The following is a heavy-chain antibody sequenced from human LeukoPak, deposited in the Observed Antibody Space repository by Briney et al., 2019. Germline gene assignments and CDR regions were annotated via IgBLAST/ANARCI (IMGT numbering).Heavy chain of an antibody. CDR1: GGTFSSYA. CDR2: INPNSGGP. CDR3: ARDIVATIRYYYGMDV. J-gene: IGHJ6*02. V-gene: IGHV1-2*02. D-gene: IGHD5-12*01. Sequence: ASVAPSRKASGGTFSSYAISWVRQAPGQGLEWIGWINPNSGGPTYAQKFQGRATMTRDTSISTAYMELSRLRSDDTAVYYCARDIVATIRYYYGMDVWGQGTTVTVSS.